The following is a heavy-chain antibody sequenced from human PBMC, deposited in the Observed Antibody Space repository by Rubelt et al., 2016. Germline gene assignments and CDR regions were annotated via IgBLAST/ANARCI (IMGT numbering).Heavy chain of an antibody. CDR1: GGSFSGYY. D-gene: IGHD3-22*01. J-gene: IGHJ4*02. CDR2: INHSGST. V-gene: IGHV4-34*01. CDR3: ARGKEGLGVTMMDY. Sequence: QVQLQQWGAGLLKPSETLSLTCAVYGGSFSGYYWSWIRQPPGKGLEWIGEINHSGSTNYNPSLKSRVTISLDTSKNHFSLKLGPVPAADTAVYYCARGKEGLGVTMMDYWGQGTLVTVSS.